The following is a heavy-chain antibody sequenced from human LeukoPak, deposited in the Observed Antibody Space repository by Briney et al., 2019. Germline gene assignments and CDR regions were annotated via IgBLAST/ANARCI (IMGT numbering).Heavy chain of an antibody. CDR1: SASITAGYY. D-gene: IGHD5-18*01. CDR3: ARVLRRNSRSSDWYFDL. J-gene: IGHJ2*01. CDR2: ISHYENT. Sequence: PSQTLSLTCTVSSASITAGYYWTWIRQPPAKGLEWIGYISHYENTYYNPSLESRVTMSLDRSKNQFSLRLTSVTAADTAVYYCARVLRRNSRSSDWYFDLWGRGTQVTVSS. V-gene: IGHV4-30-2*01.